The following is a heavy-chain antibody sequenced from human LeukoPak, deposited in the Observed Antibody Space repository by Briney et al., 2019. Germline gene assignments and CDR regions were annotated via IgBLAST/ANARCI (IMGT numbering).Heavy chain of an antibody. CDR1: GYTFTTYW. CDR3: ARSNGCGGDCYPYYYYGMDV. CDR2: IYPRDSDT. Sequence: GESLKISCKGSGYTFTTYWIGWVRQMPGKGLEWMGIIYPRDSDTRYSPSFQGQVTISVDKSISTAYLQWSSLKASDTAMYYCARSNGCGGDCYPYYYYGMDVWGQGTTVTVSS. V-gene: IGHV5-51*01. D-gene: IGHD2-21*02. J-gene: IGHJ6*02.